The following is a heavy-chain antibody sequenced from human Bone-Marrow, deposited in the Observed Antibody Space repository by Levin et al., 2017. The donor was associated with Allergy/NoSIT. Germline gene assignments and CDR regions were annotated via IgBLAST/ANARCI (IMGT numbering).Heavy chain of an antibody. J-gene: IGHJ5*02. V-gene: IGHV3-23*01. CDR1: GFIYDNYA. CDR2: ITGSGPTT. Sequence: PGGSLRLSCAASGFIYDNYAMTWVRQAPGKGLEWVAAITGSGPTTLYADSVKGRFTISRDNLANTLSLHMIGLRAEDTGIYFCAKAVESVWGSYRSNYLDLWGQGTLVTVSS. CDR3: AKAVESVWGSYRSNYLDL. D-gene: IGHD3-16*02.